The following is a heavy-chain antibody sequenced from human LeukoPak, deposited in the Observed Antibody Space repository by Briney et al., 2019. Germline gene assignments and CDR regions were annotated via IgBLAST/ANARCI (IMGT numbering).Heavy chain of an antibody. CDR1: GFTFSDYV. V-gene: IGHV3-30*03. Sequence: GGSLRLSCAASGFTFSDYVIHWVRQAPGKGLEWVAVMSYDGSNTYYADSAKGRFTISRDSSKNTLYLQMNSLRAEDTAVYYCARTREQQLVRGGLDSWGQGTLVTVSS. CDR2: MSYDGSNT. J-gene: IGHJ4*02. CDR3: ARTREQQLVRGGLDS. D-gene: IGHD6-13*01.